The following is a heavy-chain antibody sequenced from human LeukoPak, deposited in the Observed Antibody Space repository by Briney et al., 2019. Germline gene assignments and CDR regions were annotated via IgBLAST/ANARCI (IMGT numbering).Heavy chain of an antibody. CDR2: INPNNGGT. CDR3: AGEDNSSGYRPFDI. D-gene: IGHD3-22*01. Sequence: GASVKVSCKASGYTFSGYYIHWVRQAPGQGLEWMGRINPNNGGTNYAQKFQGRVTMTRDMSMSTAYMELSGLRSDDTAVYYCAGEDNSSGYRPFDIRGQGTMVTVPS. J-gene: IGHJ3*02. CDR1: GYTFSGYY. V-gene: IGHV1-2*06.